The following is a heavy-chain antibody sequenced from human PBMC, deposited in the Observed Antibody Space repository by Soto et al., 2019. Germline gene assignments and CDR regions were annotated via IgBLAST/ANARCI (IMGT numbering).Heavy chain of an antibody. CDR1: GDSFNTFA. Sequence: QVQLVQSGAEVKKPGSSVKLSCKASGDSFNTFAVTWVRQAPGQGLEWMGGIIPNFDTPNYAQKFQGRVTIIADKSPSTPYMELSSLRAEDTAVYYCARPYYDSSGYYLWYFEYWGQGTLVTVSS. CDR3: ARPYYDSSGYYLWYFEY. V-gene: IGHV1-69*06. J-gene: IGHJ4*02. D-gene: IGHD3-22*01. CDR2: IIPNFDTP.